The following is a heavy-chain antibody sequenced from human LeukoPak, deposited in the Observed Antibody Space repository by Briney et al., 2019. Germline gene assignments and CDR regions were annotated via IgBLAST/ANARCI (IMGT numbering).Heavy chain of an antibody. V-gene: IGHV3-33*01. CDR1: EFTFSSYG. CDR3: AREYDSSGYYFDYFDY. Sequence: PGGSLRLSCAASEFTFSSYGMHWVRQAPGKGLDWVAVIWYDGSNKYYADSVKGRFTISRDNSKNTLYLYMNSLRAEDTAVYYCAREYDSSGYYFDYFDYWGQGTLVTVSS. D-gene: IGHD3-22*01. CDR2: IWYDGSNK. J-gene: IGHJ4*02.